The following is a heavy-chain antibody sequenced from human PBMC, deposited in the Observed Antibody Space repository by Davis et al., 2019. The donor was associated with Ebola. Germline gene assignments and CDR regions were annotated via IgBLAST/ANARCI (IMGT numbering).Heavy chain of an antibody. CDR2: ISGFNTNT. Sequence: ASVKAFCKSSGYTFTSYGLVWVRHAPGLGLEWMGWISGFNTNTNLAQKFQGRVTVSKDTSTNTAYMDLRSLTSDDTAIYYCARAPNYDVLTGTSSYYFDDWGQGTLVTVSS. CDR3: ARAPNYDVLTGTSSYYFDD. CDR1: GYTFTSYG. V-gene: IGHV1-18*04. D-gene: IGHD3-9*01. J-gene: IGHJ4*02.